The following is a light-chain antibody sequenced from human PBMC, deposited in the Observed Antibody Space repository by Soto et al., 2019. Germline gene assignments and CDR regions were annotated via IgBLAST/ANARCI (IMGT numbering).Light chain of an antibody. Sequence: EIVLTQSPGTLSLSXXXXXXXXXXXSQSVSSNYLAWYQQKPGQAPRLLIYGASSRATGIPDRFSGSGSGTDFTLTISRLAPEDFAVYYCQQYGTSPQTFGQGTKVDIK. V-gene: IGKV3-20*01. CDR3: QQYGTSPQT. J-gene: IGKJ1*01. CDR1: QSVSSNY. CDR2: GAS.